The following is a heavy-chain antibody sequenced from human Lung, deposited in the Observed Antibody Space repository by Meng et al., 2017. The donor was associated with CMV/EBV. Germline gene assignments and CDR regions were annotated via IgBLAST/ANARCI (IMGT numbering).Heavy chain of an antibody. D-gene: IGHD1-14*01. J-gene: IGHJ4*01. CDR3: TSAPGDY. V-gene: IGHV1-2*02. CDR2: SNPKSGGT. Sequence: QVRLVQSGAEVKKPGASVKVSCKASAYTFIDYYMHWVRQAPGQGLEWVGWSNPKSGGTHYAQSFQGRVTITRDTSINTVYMEISSLKSDDTAVYYCTSAPGDYWGQGTLVTVSS. CDR1: AYTFIDYY.